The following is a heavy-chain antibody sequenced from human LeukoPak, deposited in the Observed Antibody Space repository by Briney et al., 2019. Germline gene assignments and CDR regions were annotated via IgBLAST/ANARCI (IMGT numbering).Heavy chain of an antibody. CDR2: MYVTGTT. CDR3: ARENYYDSSGYSEGMDV. J-gene: IGHJ6*02. CDR1: GVSISDSC. Sequence: SETLSLTCTVSGVSISDSCLSWIRQPAGKGLEWIGRMYVTGTTNYNPSLRSRVTMSMETSKNQYSLRLSSVTAADTAVYYCARENYYDSSGYSEGMDVWGQGTTVIVSS. V-gene: IGHV4-4*07. D-gene: IGHD3-22*01.